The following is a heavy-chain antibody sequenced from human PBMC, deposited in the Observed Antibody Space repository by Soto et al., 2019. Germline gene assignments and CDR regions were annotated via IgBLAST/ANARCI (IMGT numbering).Heavy chain of an antibody. D-gene: IGHD3-10*01. V-gene: IGHV5-51*01. CDR1: GYTFSTYW. Sequence: GESLKISCKGSGYTFSTYWIAWVRQMPGKGLEWMGIIYPGDSDTKYSPAFQGQVTTSADKSINTAYLQWTSLEASDTTMYYCARKFAPEFFDSWGQGTLVTVSS. CDR2: IYPGDSDT. J-gene: IGHJ4*02. CDR3: ARKFAPEFFDS.